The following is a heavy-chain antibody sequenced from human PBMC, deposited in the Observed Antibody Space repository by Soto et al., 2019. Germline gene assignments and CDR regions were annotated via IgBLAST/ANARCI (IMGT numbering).Heavy chain of an antibody. CDR3: ARHLEPPYSGIDV. J-gene: IGHJ6*02. CDR1: GGTFSIYA. D-gene: IGHD1-1*01. Sequence: QVQLVQSGAEVKKPESSLKVSCKASGGTFSIYAISWVRQAPGQGLEWMGGIIPIFGTADYAQKFQGRVTITADESTSTASMELSSLRSEDTAVYYCARHLEPPYSGIDVWGQGTTVTVSS. CDR2: IIPIFGTA. V-gene: IGHV1-69*12.